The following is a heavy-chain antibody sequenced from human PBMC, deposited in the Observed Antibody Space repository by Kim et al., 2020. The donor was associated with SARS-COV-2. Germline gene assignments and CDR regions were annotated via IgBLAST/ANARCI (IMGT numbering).Heavy chain of an antibody. V-gene: IGHV4-39*01. J-gene: IGHJ6*02. CDR1: GGSISSSSYY. CDR2: IYYSGST. Sequence: SETLSLTCTVSGGSISSSSYYWGWIRQPPGKGREWIGSIYYSGSTYYNPSLKSRVTISVDTSKNQFSLKLSSVTAADTAVYYCARQRYSYGMDVWGQGPTVPVS. CDR3: ARQRYSYGMDV.